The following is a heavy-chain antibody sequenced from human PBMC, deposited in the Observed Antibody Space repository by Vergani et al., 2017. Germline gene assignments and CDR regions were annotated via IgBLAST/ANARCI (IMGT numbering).Heavy chain of an antibody. CDR1: GYTFTSYG. D-gene: IGHD2-8*01. V-gene: IGHV1-18*01. CDR2: ISAYNGNT. Sequence: QVQLVQSGAEVKKPGASVKVSCKASGYTFTSYGISWVRQAPGQGLEWMGWISAYNGNTNYAQKLQGRVTMTTDTSTSTAYMELRSLSSDDTAVYYCARDRCTNGVCYFVFDYWGQGTLVTVSS. CDR3: ARDRCTNGVCYFVFDY. J-gene: IGHJ4*02.